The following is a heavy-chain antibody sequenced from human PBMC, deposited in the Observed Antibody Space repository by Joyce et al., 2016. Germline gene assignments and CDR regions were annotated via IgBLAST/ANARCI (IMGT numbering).Heavy chain of an antibody. CDR2: ISTSSSLV. CDR1: GFSFDGYA. D-gene: IGHD3-22*01. Sequence: EVHLEESGGGLVKTGGSLRLSCAASGFSFDGYAMNWVRQAPGKGLEWVSSISTSSSLVYYADSLKGRFSISRDNARESLHLQMNSLRGDDTAIYYCVRGNLFYDSSGFDYWGQGALVTVSS. V-gene: IGHV3-21*01. J-gene: IGHJ4*02. CDR3: VRGNLFYDSSGFDY.